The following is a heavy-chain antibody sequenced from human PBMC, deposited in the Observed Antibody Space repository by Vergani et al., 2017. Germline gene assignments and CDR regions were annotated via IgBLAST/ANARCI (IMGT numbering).Heavy chain of an antibody. CDR3: AKDRGGDYPGYFDY. Sequence: EVQLLESGGDLVQPGGSLRLSCAASGFTFNHYAMNWVRQAPGKGLEWVSGISGSGGSTYYAGSVKGRFTISRDSSKNTLYLQMNNLRSEDTAVYYCAKDRGGDYPGYFDYWGQGTLVTVYS. J-gene: IGHJ4*02. V-gene: IGHV3-23*01. CDR2: ISGSGGST. D-gene: IGHD4-17*01. CDR1: GFTFNHYA.